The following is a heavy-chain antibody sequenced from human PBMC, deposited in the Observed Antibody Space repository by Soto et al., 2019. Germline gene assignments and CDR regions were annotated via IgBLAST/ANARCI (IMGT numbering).Heavy chain of an antibody. Sequence: PSETLSLTCDVSGDSLTNNHWWSWVRQAPGKGLEWIGEIWHTGRPNYNPSLKSRVAISIDKSKNQFSLKLSSETAADTAVYYCVRDSRTGCSSINCYMHWGQGTLVTVSS. V-gene: IGHV4-4*02. CDR1: GDSLTNNHW. CDR2: IWHTGRP. CDR3: VRDSRTGCSSINCYMH. D-gene: IGHD2-15*01. J-gene: IGHJ4*02.